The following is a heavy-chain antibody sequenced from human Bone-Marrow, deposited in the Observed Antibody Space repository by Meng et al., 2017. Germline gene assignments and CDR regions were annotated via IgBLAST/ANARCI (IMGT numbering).Heavy chain of an antibody. CDR1: GFTFSSYS. V-gene: IGHV3-21*01. D-gene: IGHD2-8*01. Sequence: LSLTCAASGFTFSSYSMNWVRQAPGKGLEWVSSISSSSSYIYYADSVKGRFTISRDNAKNSLYLQMNSLRAEDTAVYYCAREGYCANEICNPLYGMDVWGQGTTVTVSS. CDR3: AREGYCANEICNPLYGMDV. J-gene: IGHJ6*02. CDR2: ISSSSSYI.